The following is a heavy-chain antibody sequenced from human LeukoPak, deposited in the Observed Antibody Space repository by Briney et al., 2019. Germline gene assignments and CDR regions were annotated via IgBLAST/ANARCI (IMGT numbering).Heavy chain of an antibody. V-gene: IGHV4-59*12. J-gene: IGHJ3*02. Sequence: SETLSRTCTVSGCTISNYYWSWIRHPPGKGLEWIGYIHYSGSTNYNPSLKSRVTISVDTSKNQFSLKRSSVTAADTAVYYCAREGLTTVTTPGDAFDIWGQGTMVTVSS. D-gene: IGHD4-17*01. CDR2: IHYSGST. CDR1: GCTISNYY. CDR3: AREGLTTVTTPGDAFDI.